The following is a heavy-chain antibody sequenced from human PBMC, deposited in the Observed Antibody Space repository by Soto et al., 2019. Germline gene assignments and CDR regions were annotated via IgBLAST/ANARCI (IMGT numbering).Heavy chain of an antibody. J-gene: IGHJ4*02. D-gene: IGHD6-13*01. Sequence: SETLSLTCAVSGGSISSGGYSWSWIRQPPGKGLEWIGYIYHSGSTYYNPSLKSRVTISVDRSKNQFSLKLSSVTAADTAVYYCARTSSGYSSSWDYFDYWGQGTLVTVSS. V-gene: IGHV4-30-2*01. CDR3: ARTSSGYSSSWDYFDY. CDR1: GGSISSGGYS. CDR2: IYHSGST.